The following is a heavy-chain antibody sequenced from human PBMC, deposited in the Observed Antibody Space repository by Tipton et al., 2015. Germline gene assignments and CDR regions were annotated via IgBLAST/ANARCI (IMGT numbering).Heavy chain of an antibody. D-gene: IGHD3-9*01. J-gene: IGHJ4*02. V-gene: IGHV4-59*08. CDR2: IQYSGTT. Sequence: LRLSCTVSGGSLRPYYWSWIRQPPGEGLEWIGYIQYSGTTNYNPSLGSRVTISVDTSKSQFSLKLTSVTAADTAVYYCACQDYDSLTRDYQTVDYWGQGTLVTVSS. CDR1: GGSLRPYY. CDR3: ACQDYDSLTRDYQTVDY.